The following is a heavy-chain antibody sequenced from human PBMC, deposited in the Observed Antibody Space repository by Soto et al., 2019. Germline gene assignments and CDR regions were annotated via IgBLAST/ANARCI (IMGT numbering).Heavy chain of an antibody. V-gene: IGHV1-8*01. D-gene: IGHD1-1*01. Sequence: QVQLVQSGAEVKKPGASVKVSCKASGYSFSDYSINWVRQAPGQGLEWMGWMNPKSGHTAHAQKIQGRVTLTRDTSINTVYMELSSLTSGDTAVYFCARRIPDGKFDSWGQVTQVTVSS. CDR2: MNPKSGHT. J-gene: IGHJ4*02. CDR3: ARRIPDGKFDS. CDR1: GYSFSDYS.